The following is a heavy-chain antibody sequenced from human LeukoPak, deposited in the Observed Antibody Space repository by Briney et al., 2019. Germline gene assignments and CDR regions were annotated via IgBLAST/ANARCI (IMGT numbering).Heavy chain of an antibody. V-gene: IGHV4-34*01. Sequence: SETLSLTCAVYSGSFSGYYWSWIRQPPGKGLEWIGEINHSGGTNYNPFLKSRVTISVDTSKNQFSLRLSSVTAADTAVYYCARVSYGGNEFSDYFDYWGQGTLVTVSS. CDR2: INHSGGT. D-gene: IGHD4-23*01. CDR3: ARVSYGGNEFSDYFDY. CDR1: SGSFSGYY. J-gene: IGHJ4*02.